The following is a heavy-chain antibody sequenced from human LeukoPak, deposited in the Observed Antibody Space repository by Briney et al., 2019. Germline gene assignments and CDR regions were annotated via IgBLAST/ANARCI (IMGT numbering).Heavy chain of an antibody. CDR1: GFTVSSNY. V-gene: IGHV3-53*01. J-gene: IGHJ4*02. CDR3: ARKGYYDSSGYPHFDY. Sequence: GGSLRLSCAASGFTVSSNYMSWVRQAPGKGLEWVSVIYSGGSTYYADSVKGRFTISRDNSKNTLYLQMNSLRAEDTAVYYCARKGYYDSSGYPHFDYWGQGTLVTVSS. CDR2: IYSGGST. D-gene: IGHD3-22*01.